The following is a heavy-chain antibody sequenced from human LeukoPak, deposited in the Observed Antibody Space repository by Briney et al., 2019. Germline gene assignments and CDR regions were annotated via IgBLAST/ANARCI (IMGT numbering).Heavy chain of an antibody. D-gene: IGHD6-13*01. V-gene: IGHV3-74*01. J-gene: IGHJ4*02. CDR2: IKSDESST. Sequence: GGSLRLSCAASGLTFSSYWMHWVRQAPGKGLVWVSRIKSDESSTSYADSVKGRFTISRDNAKNTLYLQMNSLRAEDTAVYYCAKGGDSSLRGYFDYWGQGTLVTVSS. CDR3: AKGGDSSLRGYFDY. CDR1: GLTFSSYW.